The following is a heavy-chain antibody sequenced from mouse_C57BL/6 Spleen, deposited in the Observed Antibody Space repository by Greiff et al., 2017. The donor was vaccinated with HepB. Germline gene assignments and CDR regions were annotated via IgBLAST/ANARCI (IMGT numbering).Heavy chain of an antibody. CDR3: ARKGWLGGAWFAF. Sequence: VQLQQPGAELVKPGASVKLSCKASGYTFTSYWMQWVKQRPGQGLEWIGEIDPSDSYTNYNQKFKGKATLTVDTSSSTAYMQLSSLTSEDSAVYDCARKGWLGGAWFAFWGQGTLVTVSA. CDR2: IDPSDSYT. CDR1: GYTFTSYW. D-gene: IGHD1-1*02. J-gene: IGHJ3*01. V-gene: IGHV1-50*01.